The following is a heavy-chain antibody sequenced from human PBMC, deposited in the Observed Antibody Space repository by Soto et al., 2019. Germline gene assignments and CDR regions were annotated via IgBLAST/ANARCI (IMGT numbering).Heavy chain of an antibody. J-gene: IGHJ5*02. D-gene: IGHD1-1*01. CDR1: GGTFSSYA. CDR2: IIPIFGTA. CDR3: ARDLIPERRIWFDP. V-gene: IGHV1-69*13. Sequence: VASVKVSCKASGGTFSSYAISWVRQAPGQGLEWMGGIIPIFGTANYAQKFQGRVTITADESTSTAYMELSSLRSEDTAVYYCARDLIPERRIWFDPWGQGTLVTGSS.